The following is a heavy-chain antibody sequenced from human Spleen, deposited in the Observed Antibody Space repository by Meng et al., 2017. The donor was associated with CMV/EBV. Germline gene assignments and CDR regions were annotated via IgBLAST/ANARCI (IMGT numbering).Heavy chain of an antibody. CDR3: AKDTGEFDY. D-gene: IGHD7-27*01. Sequence: LRLSCAASGFTFSDHWMHWVRQAPEKGLVWVSRIDNDGLRTNYVDSVKGRFTISRDNAKSTVFLQMNSLRAEDTAVYYCAKDTGEFDYWGQGTLVTVSS. CDR1: GFTFSDHW. V-gene: IGHV3-74*01. CDR2: IDNDGLRT. J-gene: IGHJ4*02.